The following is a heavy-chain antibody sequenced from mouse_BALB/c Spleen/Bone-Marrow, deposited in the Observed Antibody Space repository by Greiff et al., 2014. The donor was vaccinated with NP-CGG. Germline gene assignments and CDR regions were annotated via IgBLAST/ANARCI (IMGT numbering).Heavy chain of an antibody. Sequence: QLQQPGAELVKPGASVKLSCTASGFNIKDTYIHWVKQRPEQGLEWIGRIDPANGNTKYDPKFQGKATITADTSSNTAYLQLSSLTSEDTAVYYCARYYYYAMDYWGQGTSVTVSS. CDR3: ARYYYYAMDY. J-gene: IGHJ4*01. V-gene: IGHV14-3*02. CDR2: IDPANGNT. CDR1: GFNIKDTY.